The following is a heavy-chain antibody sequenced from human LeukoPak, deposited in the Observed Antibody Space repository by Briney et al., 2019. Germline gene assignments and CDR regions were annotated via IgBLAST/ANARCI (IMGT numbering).Heavy chain of an antibody. V-gene: IGHV1-8*01. CDR1: GYTFTRYD. CDR3: AREPRGGRSSSHFDY. D-gene: IGHD6-6*01. CDR2: MNPNSGNT. Sequence: ASVKVSCKASGYTFTRYDINWVRQATGQGRDWMGWMNPNSGNTGYAQKFQGRVTMTRNTSIGTAYMELSSLRSEDTAVYYCAREPRGGRSSSHFDYWGQGTLVTVSS. J-gene: IGHJ4*02.